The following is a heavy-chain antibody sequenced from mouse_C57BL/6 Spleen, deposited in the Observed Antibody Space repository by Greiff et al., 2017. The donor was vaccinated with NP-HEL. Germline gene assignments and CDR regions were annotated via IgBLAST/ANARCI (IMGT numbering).Heavy chain of an antibody. J-gene: IGHJ4*01. D-gene: IGHD1-1*01. Sequence: EVQRVESGGGLVQPGVSLSLSCAASGFVFTDYYMNWGRQPPGKALEWLGFIRNKANGYTTEYSASVKGRFTISRDNSQSILYLQMNALRAEDSAIYYCARYYYGSSYAMDYWGQGTSGTVSS. CDR2: IRNKANGYTT. CDR1: GFVFTDYY. CDR3: ARYYYGSSYAMDY. V-gene: IGHV7-3*01.